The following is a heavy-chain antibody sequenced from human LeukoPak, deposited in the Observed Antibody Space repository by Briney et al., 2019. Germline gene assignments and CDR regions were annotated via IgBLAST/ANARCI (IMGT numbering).Heavy chain of an antibody. Sequence: GGSLRLSCAASGFTLSSYAMTWVRQAPGRGLEWVSSVDGGGGGTYYADSVKGRSTISRDNSKDTLYLQMNGLRAEDTAVYFCAKQSAGSAAWYSLHYDFWGQGTLVTVSS. CDR1: GFTLSSYA. CDR3: AKQSAGSAAWYSLHYDF. V-gene: IGHV3-23*01. D-gene: IGHD6-13*01. CDR2: VDGGGGGT. J-gene: IGHJ4*02.